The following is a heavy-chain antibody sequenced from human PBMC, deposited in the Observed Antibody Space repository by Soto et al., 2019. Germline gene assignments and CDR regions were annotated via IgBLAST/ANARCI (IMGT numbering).Heavy chain of an antibody. CDR2: INSDGSST. CDR3: ERDPELTYYYYGMDV. CDR1: GFTFSSYW. Sequence: GWSLRLSCAASGFTFSSYWMHWVRQAPGKGLVWVSRINSDGSSTSYADSVKGRFTISRDNAKNTLYLQMNSLRAEDTAVYYCERDPELTYYYYGMDVWGQGTTVTVSS. D-gene: IGHD1-26*01. V-gene: IGHV3-74*01. J-gene: IGHJ6*02.